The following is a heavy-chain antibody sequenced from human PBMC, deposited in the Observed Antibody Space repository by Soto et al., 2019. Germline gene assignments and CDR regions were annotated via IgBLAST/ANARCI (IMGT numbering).Heavy chain of an antibody. CDR3: RRVVEGDTRHTAPDE. D-gene: IGHD2-15*01. V-gene: IGHV4-39*01. J-gene: IGHJ4*02. CDR2: VYHNGGA. Sequence: SETLSPTFTVSGVSLHNSQSFWAWILQPPGKGLQFIASVYHNGGAHYNSSLKSRVTISVDTANNQVSLRMRSLTAADTAFYYGRRVVEGDTRHTAPDEWCQGPLVTVSS. CDR1: GVSLHNSQSF.